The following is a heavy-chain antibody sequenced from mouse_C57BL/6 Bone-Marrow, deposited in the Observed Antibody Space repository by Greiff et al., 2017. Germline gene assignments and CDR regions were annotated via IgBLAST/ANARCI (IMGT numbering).Heavy chain of an antibody. CDR2: IYPRDGST. D-gene: IGHD3-3*01. V-gene: IGHV1-85*01. CDR1: GYTFTSYD. J-gene: IGHJ2*01. Sequence: VQLQQSGPELVKPGASVKLSCKASGYTFTSYDINWVKQRPGQGLEWIGWIYPRDGSTKYNEKFKGQATLTVDTSSSTAYIELNSLTSEDAAVYFCATGTGYWGQGTTLTVSS. CDR3: ATGTGY.